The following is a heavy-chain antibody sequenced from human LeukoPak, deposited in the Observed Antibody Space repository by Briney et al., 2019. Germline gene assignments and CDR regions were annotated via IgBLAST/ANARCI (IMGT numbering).Heavy chain of an antibody. CDR3: ARDRTPNYYGSGYYFDY. Sequence: QPGRSLRLSCAASGFTFSSYGMHWVRQAPGKGLEWVAVIWYDGSNKYYADSAKGRFTISRDNSKNTLYLQMNSLRAEDTAVYYCARDRTPNYYGSGYYFDYWGQGTLVTVSS. D-gene: IGHD3-10*01. CDR1: GFTFSSYG. CDR2: IWYDGSNK. J-gene: IGHJ4*02. V-gene: IGHV3-33*01.